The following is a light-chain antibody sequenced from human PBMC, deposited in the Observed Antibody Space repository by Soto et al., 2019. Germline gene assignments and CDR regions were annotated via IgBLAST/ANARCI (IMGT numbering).Light chain of an antibody. CDR1: QDIQTY. CDR2: GTF. CDR3: QHLNNYPPFT. V-gene: IGKV1-9*01. Sequence: IQLTQSPSSLSASVGDRVSITCRASQDIQTYLAWYQQKQGKAPKLLISGTFTLQSGVPSRFNGSGSGTDFTLAISRLQPEDFAPDDCQHLNNYPPFTFGPGTKVDLE. J-gene: IGKJ3*01.